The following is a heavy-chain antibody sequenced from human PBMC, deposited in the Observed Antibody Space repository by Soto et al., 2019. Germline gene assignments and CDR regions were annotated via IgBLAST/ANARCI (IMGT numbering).Heavy chain of an antibody. CDR1: GGTFRNSA. Sequence: QVQLEQSGAEVKKPGSSVKVSCKASGGTFRNSAISWVRXAPGQGLEWMGGIMPICRTPNYAQKFQGSVTXXXXXXXXXXXXXXXXXXXXXXXXXXXXXXXXXXXXXXXXXXXLDVXGHGTTVTVSS. CDR2: IMPICRTP. V-gene: IGHV1-69*05. CDR3: XXXXXXXXXXXXXXXXLDV. J-gene: IGHJ6*02.